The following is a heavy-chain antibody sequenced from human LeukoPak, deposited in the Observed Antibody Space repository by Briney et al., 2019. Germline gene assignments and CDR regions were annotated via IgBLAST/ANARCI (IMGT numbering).Heavy chain of an antibody. J-gene: IGHJ4*02. D-gene: IGHD1-26*01. V-gene: IGHV3-7*01. CDR3: ARSGKWEPYDY. CDR1: GFTFSNYR. Sequence: PGGSLRLSCAASGFTFSNYRMTWVRQAPGKGLEWVANIKQDGSEKYYVDSVKGRFTISRDNAKNSPFLQMNSLRAEDTAVYYCARSGKWEPYDYWGQGTLVTVSS. CDR2: IKQDGSEK.